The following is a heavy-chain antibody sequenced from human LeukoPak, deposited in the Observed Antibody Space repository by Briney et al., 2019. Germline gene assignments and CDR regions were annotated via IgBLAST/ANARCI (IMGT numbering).Heavy chain of an antibody. D-gene: IGHD3-22*01. J-gene: IGHJ3*02. CDR1: DYSISSGSYY. Sequence: SETLSLTCAVSDYSISSGSYYWSWIRQPAGKGLEWIGRIYTSGSTNYNPSLKSRATISVDTSKNQFSLKLSSVTAADTAVYYCARAPGVSSGYYYRGHAFDIWGQGTMVTVSS. CDR2: IYTSGST. V-gene: IGHV4-61*02. CDR3: ARAPGVSSGYYYRGHAFDI.